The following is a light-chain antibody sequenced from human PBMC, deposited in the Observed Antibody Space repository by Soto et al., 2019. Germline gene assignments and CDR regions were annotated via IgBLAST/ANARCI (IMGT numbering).Light chain of an antibody. Sequence: QSALTQPPSASGTPGQRVTISCSGSHSNIGRNSVNWYQQLPGTAPRLLIYSNNQRPSGVPDRFSGSKSGTSASLAISGLQSEDEGDYYCASWDDSPNGLYVFGTGTKVTVL. CDR1: HSNIGRNS. CDR3: ASWDDSPNGLYV. V-gene: IGLV1-44*01. CDR2: SNN. J-gene: IGLJ1*01.